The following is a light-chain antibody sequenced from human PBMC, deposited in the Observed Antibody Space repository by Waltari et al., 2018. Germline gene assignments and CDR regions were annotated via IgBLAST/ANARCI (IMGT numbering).Light chain of an antibody. CDR2: QDS. CDR1: KLGDKY. V-gene: IGLV3-1*01. Sequence: SYELTQPPSVSVSPGQTASITCSGDKLGDKYACWYQQKPGQSPALVIDQDSKRPSGIPERFSGSNSGNTATLTISGTQAMDEADYYCQAWDSSTYVFGTGTKVTVL. CDR3: QAWDSSTYV. J-gene: IGLJ1*01.